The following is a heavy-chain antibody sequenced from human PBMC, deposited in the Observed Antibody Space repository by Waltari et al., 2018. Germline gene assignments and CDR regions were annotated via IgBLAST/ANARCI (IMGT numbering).Heavy chain of an antibody. J-gene: IGHJ5*02. Sequence: QVQLQQWGAGLLKPSETLSLHCAVYGGSFSGYYWRWIRQPQGKELEWIGEINHSGSTNYNPSLKRRVTISVDTSKNQFSLKLSSVTAADTAVYYCARGDDYIWGSYRYQEGHWFDPWGQGTLVTVSS. CDR1: GGSFSGYY. CDR2: INHSGST. V-gene: IGHV4-34*01. D-gene: IGHD3-16*02. CDR3: ARGDDYIWGSYRYQEGHWFDP.